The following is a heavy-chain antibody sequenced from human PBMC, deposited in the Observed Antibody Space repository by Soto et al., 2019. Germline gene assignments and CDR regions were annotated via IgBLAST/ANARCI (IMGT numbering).Heavy chain of an antibody. CDR2: INAGKGNT. Sequence: RLEWMGWINAGKGNTKYSQKFQGRVTITRDTSATTAYMQLSSLRSEDTAVYYCARAAYTSSWFDPWGQGTLVTVSS. J-gene: IGHJ5*02. CDR3: ARAAYTSSWFDP. V-gene: IGHV1-3*01. D-gene: IGHD2-2*01.